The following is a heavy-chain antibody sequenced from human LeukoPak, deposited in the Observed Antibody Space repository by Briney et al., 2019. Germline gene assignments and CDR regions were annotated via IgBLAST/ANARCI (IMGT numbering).Heavy chain of an antibody. CDR2: ISGSGGST. CDR3: AKGMATIDPFDY. D-gene: IGHD5-24*01. Sequence: PGGSLRLSCAASGFTFTSYSMNWVRQAPGKGLEWVSAISGSGGSTYYADSVKGRFTISRDNSKNTLYLQMNSLRAEDTAVYYCAKGMATIDPFDYWGQGTLVTVSS. CDR1: GFTFTSYS. J-gene: IGHJ4*02. V-gene: IGHV3-23*01.